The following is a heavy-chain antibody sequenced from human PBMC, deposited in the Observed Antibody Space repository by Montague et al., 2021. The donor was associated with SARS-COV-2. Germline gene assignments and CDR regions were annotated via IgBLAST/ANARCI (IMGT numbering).Heavy chain of an antibody. D-gene: IGHD2-15*01. J-gene: IGHJ4*02. V-gene: IGHV4-39*01. CDR1: GDSAKTNLYY. CDR3: ANADRCSSGSCYSPFDS. Sequence: SETLSLTCTVSGDSAKTNLYYWGWIRQPPGKGLEWIGNIYYTGTTYYNPSLKSRVTMSVDTSKNQFSLKLTSVTAADTAVYYCANADRCSSGSCYSPFDSWGQGSLVTVSS. CDR2: IYYTGTT.